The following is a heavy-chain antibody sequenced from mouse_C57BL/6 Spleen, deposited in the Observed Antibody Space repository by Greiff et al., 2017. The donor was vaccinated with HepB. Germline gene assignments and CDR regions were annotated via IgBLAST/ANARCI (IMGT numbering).Heavy chain of an antibody. J-gene: IGHJ1*03. CDR1: GFTFSSYG. CDR3: ARHVTTVEYFDV. V-gene: IGHV5-6*01. D-gene: IGHD1-1*01. CDR2: ISSGGSYT. Sequence: EVNVVESGGDLVKPGGSLKLSCAASGFTFSSYGMSWVRQTPDKRLEWVATISSGGSYTYYPDSVKGRFTISRDNAKNTLYLQMSSLKSEDTAMYYCARHVTTVEYFDVWGTGTTVTVSS.